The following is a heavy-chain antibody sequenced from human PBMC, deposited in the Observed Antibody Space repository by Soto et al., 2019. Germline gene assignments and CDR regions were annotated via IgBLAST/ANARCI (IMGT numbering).Heavy chain of an antibody. J-gene: IGHJ4*02. V-gene: IGHV3-30-3*01. CDR1: GFTFSSYA. CDR2: ISYDGSNK. CDR3: ARDWDSSSWYESLDY. D-gene: IGHD6-13*01. Sequence: PGGSLRLSCAASGFTFSSYAMHWVRQAPGKGLEWVAVISYDGSNKYYADSVKGRFTISRDNSKNTLYLQMNSLRAEDTAVYYCARDWDSSSWYESLDYWGQGTLVTVSS.